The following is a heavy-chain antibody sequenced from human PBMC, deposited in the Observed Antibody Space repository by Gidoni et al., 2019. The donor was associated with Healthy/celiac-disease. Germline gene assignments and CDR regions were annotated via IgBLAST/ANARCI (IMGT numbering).Heavy chain of an antibody. CDR3: AKGSSGSYLSDY. D-gene: IGHD1-26*01. CDR1: GFTFSSYA. J-gene: IGHJ4*02. Sequence: EVKLLESGGGLVQPGGSLRLSWAASGFTFSSYAMSWGRQAPGKGLGWFSAISGSGGSTYYADSVKGRFTISRDNSKNTLYLQMNSLRAEDTAVYYCAKGSSGSYLSDYWGQGTLVTVSS. V-gene: IGHV3-23*01. CDR2: ISGSGGST.